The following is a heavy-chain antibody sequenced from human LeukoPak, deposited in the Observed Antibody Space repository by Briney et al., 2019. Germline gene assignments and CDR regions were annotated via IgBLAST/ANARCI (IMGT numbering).Heavy chain of an antibody. J-gene: IGHJ5*02. D-gene: IGHD1-7*01. Sequence: SETLSLTCTVSGGSISSSGHYWGCIRQPPGKGLEWIASIYHNENTYFNPSLKSRVTISVDTSKNQFSLKLSSVTAADTAVYYCARQAQLELRGGWFDPWGQGTLVTVSS. CDR2: IYHNENT. CDR1: GGSISSSGHY. V-gene: IGHV4-39*01. CDR3: ARQAQLELRGGWFDP.